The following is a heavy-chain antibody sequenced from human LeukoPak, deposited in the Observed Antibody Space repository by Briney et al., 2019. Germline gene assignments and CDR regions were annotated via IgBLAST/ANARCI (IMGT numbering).Heavy chain of an antibody. J-gene: IGHJ6*02. Sequence: SETLSLTCTVSGGSISSYYWSWIRQPAGKGLEWIGRIYTSGSTNYNPSLKSRVTMSVDTSKNQFSLKLSSVTAADTAVYYCAGYCSSTSCYIRYYGMDVWGRGTTVTVSS. CDR2: IYTSGST. D-gene: IGHD2-2*02. CDR3: AGYCSSTSCYIRYYGMDV. CDR1: GGSISSYY. V-gene: IGHV4-4*07.